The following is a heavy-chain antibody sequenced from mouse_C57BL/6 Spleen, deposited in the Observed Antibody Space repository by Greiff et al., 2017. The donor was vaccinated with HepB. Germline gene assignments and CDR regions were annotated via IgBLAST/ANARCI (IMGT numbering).Heavy chain of an antibody. V-gene: IGHV3-6*01. D-gene: IGHD3-1*01. CDR1: GYSITSGYY. J-gene: IGHJ4*01. Sequence: VQLKESGPGLVKPSQSLSLTCSVTGYSITSGYYWNWIRQFPGNKLEWMGYISYDGSNNYNPSLKNRISITRDTSKNQFFLKLNSVTTEDTATYYCARGLGVDYWGQGTSVTVSS. CDR2: ISYDGSN. CDR3: ARGLGVDY.